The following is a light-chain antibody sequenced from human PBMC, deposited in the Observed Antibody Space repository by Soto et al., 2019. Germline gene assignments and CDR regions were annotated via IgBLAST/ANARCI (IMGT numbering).Light chain of an antibody. Sequence: EIVLTQSPGTLSLSPGERATLSCRASQSVSSNYLAWYQQKSGQAPRLLIYGIASRASGIPERFSGSGSGTDFTLTSSRLEPEDFAVYYSQQYGTSRTFGQGTKVEIK. CDR3: QQYGTSRT. CDR2: GIA. V-gene: IGKV3-20*01. CDR1: QSVSSNY. J-gene: IGKJ1*01.